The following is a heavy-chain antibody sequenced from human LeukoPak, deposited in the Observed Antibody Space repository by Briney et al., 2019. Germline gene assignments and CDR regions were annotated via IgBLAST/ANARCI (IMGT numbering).Heavy chain of an antibody. CDR3: AKEGRVVPAAEWWAAADHFDY. CDR2: ISYDGSNK. Sequence: GGSLRLSCAASGFTFSSYGMHWVRQAPGKGLEWVAVISYDGSNKYYADSVKGRFTISRDNSKNTLYLQMNSLRAEHTAVYYCAKEGRVVPAAEWWAAADHFDYWGQGTLVTVSS. D-gene: IGHD2-2*01. J-gene: IGHJ4*02. V-gene: IGHV3-30*18. CDR1: GFTFSSYG.